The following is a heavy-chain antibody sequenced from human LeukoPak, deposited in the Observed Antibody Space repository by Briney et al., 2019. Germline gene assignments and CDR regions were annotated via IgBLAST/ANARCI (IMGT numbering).Heavy chain of an antibody. D-gene: IGHD3-10*01. CDR3: ARYNGGFGELGFAY. V-gene: IGHV1-69*01. Sequence: SVKVSCKASGGTFSSYAISWVRQAPGQGLEWMGGIIPIFGTANYAQKFQGRVTITADESTSTAYTELSSLRSEDTAVYYCARYNGGFGELGFAYWGQGTLVTVSS. CDR1: GGTFSSYA. CDR2: IIPIFGTA. J-gene: IGHJ4*02.